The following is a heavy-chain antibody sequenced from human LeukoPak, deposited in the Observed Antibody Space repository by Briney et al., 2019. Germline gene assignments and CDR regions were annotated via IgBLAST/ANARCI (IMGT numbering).Heavy chain of an antibody. CDR3: ARGDGSGSYSEAYFDY. V-gene: IGHV4-34*01. CDR1: GGSFSGYY. J-gene: IGHJ4*02. Sequence: SETLSPTCAVYGGSFSGYYWSWIRQPPGKGLEWIGEINHSGSTNYNPSLKSRVTISVDTSKNQFSLKLSSVTAADTAVYYCARGDGSGSYSEAYFDYWGQGTLVTVSS. CDR2: INHSGST. D-gene: IGHD3-10*01.